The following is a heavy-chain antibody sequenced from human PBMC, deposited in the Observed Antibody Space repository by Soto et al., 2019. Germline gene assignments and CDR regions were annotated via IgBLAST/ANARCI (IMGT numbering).Heavy chain of an antibody. CDR2: ISYSGST. J-gene: IGHJ4*02. D-gene: IGHD1-7*01. Sequence: SETLSLTCTVSGGSVSSGSYYWSWIRQPPGKGLEWIGYISYSGSTNYNPSLKSRVTISVDTSKNQFSLNLSSVTAADTAVYYCATMGTPATGLYYFDYWGQGTLVTVSS. CDR1: GGSVSSGSYY. V-gene: IGHV4-61*01. CDR3: ATMGTPATGLYYFDY.